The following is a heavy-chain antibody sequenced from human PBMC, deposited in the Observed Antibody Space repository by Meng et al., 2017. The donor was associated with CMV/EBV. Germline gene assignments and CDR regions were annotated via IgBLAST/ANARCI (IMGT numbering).Heavy chain of an antibody. Sequence: GGPLRLSCAASGFTFSSYWMSWVRQAPGKGLEWVANIKQDGSEKYYVDSVKGRFTISRDNAKNSLYLQMNSLRAEDTAVYYCARDKKTKYYYYGMDVWGQGTTVTVSS. CDR2: IKQDGSEK. CDR3: ARDKKTKYYYYGMDV. J-gene: IGHJ6*02. CDR1: GFTFSSYW. V-gene: IGHV3-7*01. D-gene: IGHD2-8*01.